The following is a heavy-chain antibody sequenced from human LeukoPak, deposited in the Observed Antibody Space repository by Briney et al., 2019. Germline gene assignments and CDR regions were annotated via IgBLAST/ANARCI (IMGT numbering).Heavy chain of an antibody. CDR2: IKQDGSDK. CDR3: VRAMDV. CDR1: GFTFSSYW. Sequence: PGGSLRLSCAASGFTFSSYWMHWVRQPPGKGLEWVANIKQDGSDKYYVDSVKGRFTISRDNAQNSLCLQMNSLRAEDTAVYCCVRAMDVWGQGTTVTVSS. V-gene: IGHV3-7*01. J-gene: IGHJ6*02.